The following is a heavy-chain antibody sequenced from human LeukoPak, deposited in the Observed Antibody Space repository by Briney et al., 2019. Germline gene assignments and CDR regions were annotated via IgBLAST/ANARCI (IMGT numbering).Heavy chain of an antibody. Sequence: PSETLSLTCSVSGDSISSSTYYWGWIRQPPGKGLEWIGSVHYSGTTYYNPSLKSRVTISVDTSKNQFSLRLSSVTAADTAVYYCARDLADSNSYWGQGTLVTVSS. CDR3: ARDLADSNSY. V-gene: IGHV4-39*07. CDR1: GDSISSSTYY. J-gene: IGHJ4*02. CDR2: VHYSGTT. D-gene: IGHD2-15*01.